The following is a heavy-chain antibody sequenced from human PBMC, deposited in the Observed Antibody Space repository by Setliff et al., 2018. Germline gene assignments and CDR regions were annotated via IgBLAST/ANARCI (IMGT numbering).Heavy chain of an antibody. CDR1: GGSFSYYY. V-gene: IGHV4-34*01. CDR3: ARGADYHDTSGYSH. D-gene: IGHD3-22*01. CDR2: INHSGST. Sequence: LSLTCAVYGGSFSYYYWTWIRQPPGKGLEWIGEINHSGSTNYNPSLKSRVTISVDTSKNQFSLKVNSVTAADTAVYYCARGADYHDTSGYSHWGQGTLVTVSS. J-gene: IGHJ4*02.